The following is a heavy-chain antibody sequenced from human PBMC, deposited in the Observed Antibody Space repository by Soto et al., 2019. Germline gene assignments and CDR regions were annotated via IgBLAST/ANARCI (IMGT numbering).Heavy chain of an antibody. Sequence: EVQLVESGGGLIQPGGSLRLSCAASVFTVSSNYMSWVRQAPGKGLEWVSVIYRGGSTYYADSVKGRFTISRDNSKNTLYLQMNSLRAEDTAVYYCARDRNHYFDYWGQETLVTVSS. CDR1: VFTVSSNY. CDR2: IYRGGST. CDR3: ARDRNHYFDY. V-gene: IGHV3-53*01. J-gene: IGHJ4*02. D-gene: IGHD1-1*01.